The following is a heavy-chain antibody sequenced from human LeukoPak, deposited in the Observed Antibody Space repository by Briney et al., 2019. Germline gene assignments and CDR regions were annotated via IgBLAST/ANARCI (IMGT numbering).Heavy chain of an antibody. CDR3: VRLLYYYESSGFDY. J-gene: IGHJ4*02. CDR1: GGSMRSYH. V-gene: IGHV4-59*08. Sequence: NTSETLSLTCTVSGGSMRSYHWSWIRQPPGKGLEWIGYIYYNGSTNHNPSLKSRVTISVDASKNQFSLKLSSVTAADTAVYYCVRLLYYYESSGFDYWGQGTLVTVSS. CDR2: IYYNGST. D-gene: IGHD3-22*01.